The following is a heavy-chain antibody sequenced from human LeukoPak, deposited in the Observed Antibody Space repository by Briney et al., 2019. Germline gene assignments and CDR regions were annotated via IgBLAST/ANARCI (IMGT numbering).Heavy chain of an antibody. J-gene: IGHJ4*02. CDR2: IRYDGSNK. D-gene: IGHD1-26*01. V-gene: IGHV3-30*02. Sequence: SGGSLRLSCAASGFTFSSYAMHWVRQAPGKGLEWVAFIRYDGSNKYYADSVKGRFTISRDNSKNTLYLQMNSLRAEDTAVYYCAKDYPVRSGSCPDYWGQGTLVTVSS. CDR1: GFTFSSYA. CDR3: AKDYPVRSGSCPDY.